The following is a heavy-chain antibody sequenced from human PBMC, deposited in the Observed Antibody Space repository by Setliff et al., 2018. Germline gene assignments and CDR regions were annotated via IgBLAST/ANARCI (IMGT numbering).Heavy chain of an antibody. CDR3: TRLYYTSRALYFDI. CDR2: IYITGNP. D-gene: IGHD3-3*01. V-gene: IGHV4-61*09. J-gene: IGHJ4*02. Sequence: SETLSLTCAVSGASIRQTSYFWTWVRQPAGKGLEWIGHIYITGNPNVNPSLKSRVAMSLDNSGNQFSLNLQSVAAADTAVYYCTRLYYTSRALYFDIWGQGHPVTSPQ. CDR1: GASIRQTSYF.